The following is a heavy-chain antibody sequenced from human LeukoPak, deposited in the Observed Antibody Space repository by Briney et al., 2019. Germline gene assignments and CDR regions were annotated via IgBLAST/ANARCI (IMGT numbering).Heavy chain of an antibody. D-gene: IGHD3-3*01. Sequence: PGGSLRLSCAASGFTFRSYEMNWVRQAPGKGLEWVSYISSSGSTIYYADSVKGRFTISRDNAKNSLYLQMNSLRAEDTAVYYCARVRFLEWLLPFDYWGQGTLVTVSS. CDR2: ISSSGSTI. CDR1: GFTFRSYE. V-gene: IGHV3-48*03. J-gene: IGHJ4*02. CDR3: ARVRFLEWLLPFDY.